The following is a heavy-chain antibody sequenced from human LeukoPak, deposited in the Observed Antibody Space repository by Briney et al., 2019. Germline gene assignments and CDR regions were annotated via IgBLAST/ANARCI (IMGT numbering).Heavy chain of an antibody. J-gene: IGHJ4*02. Sequence: GGSLRLSCAASGFTFSRYAMSWVRQAPGKGLEWVSAISGSGGFTYYADSVKGRFTISRDNSKNTLYLQMNSLRAEDTAVYYCAKQGRGLAAAYFDFWGQGTLVTVSS. CDR3: AKQGRGLAAAYFDF. CDR1: GFTFSRYA. D-gene: IGHD6-13*01. V-gene: IGHV3-23*01. CDR2: ISGSGGFT.